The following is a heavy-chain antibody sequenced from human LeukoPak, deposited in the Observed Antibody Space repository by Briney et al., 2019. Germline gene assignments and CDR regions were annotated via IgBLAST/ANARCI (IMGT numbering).Heavy chain of an antibody. J-gene: IGHJ5*02. D-gene: IGHD3-10*01. Sequence: PSETLSLTCTVSGGSISSSSYYWGWIRQPPGKGLEWIGSIYYSGSTYYNPSLKSRVTISVDTSKNQFSLKLSSVTAADTAVYYCARHSHMVRGVKVFDPWGQGTLVTVSS. CDR3: ARHSHMVRGVKVFDP. CDR1: GGSISSSSYY. V-gene: IGHV4-39*01. CDR2: IYYSGST.